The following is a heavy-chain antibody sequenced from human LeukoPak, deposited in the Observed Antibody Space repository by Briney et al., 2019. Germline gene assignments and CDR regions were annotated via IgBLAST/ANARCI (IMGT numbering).Heavy chain of an antibody. D-gene: IGHD1-7*01. CDR2: IRYDGSNK. CDR1: GFTFSSYG. J-gene: IGHJ4*02. Sequence: PGRSLRLSCAASGFTFSSYGMHWVRQAPGKGLEWVAVIRYDGSNKYYADSVKGRFTISRDNSKNTLYLQMNSLRAEDTAVYYCARGWNYAFCFDNWGQGTLVTVST. V-gene: IGHV3-33*01. CDR3: ARGWNYAFCFDN.